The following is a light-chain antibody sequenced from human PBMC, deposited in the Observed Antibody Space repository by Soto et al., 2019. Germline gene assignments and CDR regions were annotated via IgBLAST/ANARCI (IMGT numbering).Light chain of an antibody. Sequence: QSVLTQPASGSGSPGQSITISCTGTSSDVGGYNYVSWYQQHPGKAPKLMIYDVSNRPSGVSNRFSGSKSGNTASLTISGLQAEDEAAYYCSSYTSSSTLEVFGTGTKVTDL. V-gene: IGLV2-14*01. CDR2: DVS. CDR3: SSYTSSSTLEV. J-gene: IGLJ1*01. CDR1: SSDVGGYNY.